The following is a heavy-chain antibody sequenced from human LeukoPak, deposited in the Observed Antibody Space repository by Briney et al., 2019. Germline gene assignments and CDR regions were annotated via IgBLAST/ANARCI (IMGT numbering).Heavy chain of an antibody. J-gene: IGHJ4*02. CDR2: IIPIFGTA. V-gene: IGHV1-69*01. CDR3: AQGRVGYDRYSADN. CDR1: GGTLSSYA. Sequence: SVKVSCKASGGTLSSYAISWVRQAPGQGLEWMGGIIPIFGTANYAQKFQGRVTITADESTSTAYMELSSLRSEDTAVYYCAQGRVGYDRYSADNWGQGTLVTVSS. D-gene: IGHD5-12*01.